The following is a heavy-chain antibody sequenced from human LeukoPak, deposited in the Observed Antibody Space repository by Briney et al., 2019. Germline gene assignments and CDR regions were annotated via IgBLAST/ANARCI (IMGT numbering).Heavy chain of an antibody. Sequence: SQTLSLTCAISGDSVSRNSAAWNWIRQSPSRGLEWLGRTYYTSKWFNEYAVSVKGRITINSDTSRHQFSLQLSSVTPEDTAVYYCARGGWHFDYWGQGTLVTVSS. CDR3: ARGGWHFDY. CDR2: TYYTSKWFN. V-gene: IGHV6-1*01. CDR1: GDSVSRNSAA. D-gene: IGHD6-19*01. J-gene: IGHJ4*02.